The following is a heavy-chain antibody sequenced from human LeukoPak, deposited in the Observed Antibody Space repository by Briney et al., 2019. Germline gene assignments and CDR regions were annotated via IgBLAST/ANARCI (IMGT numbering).Heavy chain of an antibody. CDR2: IIPILGIA. Sequence: SVKVSCKASGGTFSSYTISWVRQAPGRGLEWMGRIIPILGIANYAQKFQGRVTITADKSTSTAYMELSSLRSEDTAVYYCARGSVFGVVIITHWGQGTLVTVSS. D-gene: IGHD3-3*01. V-gene: IGHV1-69*02. CDR1: GGTFSSYT. CDR3: ARGSVFGVVIITH. J-gene: IGHJ4*02.